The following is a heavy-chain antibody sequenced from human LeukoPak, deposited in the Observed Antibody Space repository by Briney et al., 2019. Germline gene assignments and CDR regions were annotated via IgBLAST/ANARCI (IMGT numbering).Heavy chain of an antibody. J-gene: IGHJ4*02. CDR1: GFTFSSYA. D-gene: IGHD3-3*01. CDR2: ISGSGGST. Sequence: PGGSLRLSCAASGFTFSSYAMSWVRQAPGKGLEWVSAISGSGGSTYYADSAKGRLTISRDNSKNTLYLQMNSLRAEDTAVYYCAKCYNFWSGYPDGYWGQGTLVTVSS. CDR3: AKCYNFWSGYPDGY. V-gene: IGHV3-23*01.